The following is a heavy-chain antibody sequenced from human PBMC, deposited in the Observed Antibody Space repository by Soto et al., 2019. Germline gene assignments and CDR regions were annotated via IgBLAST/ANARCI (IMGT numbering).Heavy chain of an antibody. CDR1: EYSFTNYW. CDR3: ARGLRTPHFDD. J-gene: IGHJ4*02. Sequence: GESLKISCKASEYSFTNYWIGWVRQMPGKGLEWMGIIYFGDSDTRYSPSFRGQVTISVDTSISTAYLQWSSLKPSDTAMYYCARGLRTPHFDDWGQGTLVTVSS. V-gene: IGHV5-51*01. CDR2: IYFGDSDT. D-gene: IGHD2-15*01.